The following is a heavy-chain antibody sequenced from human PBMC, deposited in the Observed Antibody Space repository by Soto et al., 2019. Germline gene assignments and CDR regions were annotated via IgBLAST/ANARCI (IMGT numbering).Heavy chain of an antibody. V-gene: IGHV1-69*05. CDR2: IIPIFGTA. D-gene: IGHD6-19*01. J-gene: IGHJ3*02. CDR3: ARDILLLRRYIAVAGNDAFDI. Sequence: SVKVSCKASGGPFSSYAISWVRQAPGQGLEWMGGIIPIFGTASYAQKFQGRVTITTDESTSAAYMELSSLRSEDTAVYYCARDILLLRRYIAVAGNDAFDIWGQGTMVTVSS. CDR1: GGPFSSYA.